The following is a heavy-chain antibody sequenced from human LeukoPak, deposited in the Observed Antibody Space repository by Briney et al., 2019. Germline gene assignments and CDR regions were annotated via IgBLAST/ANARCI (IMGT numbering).Heavy chain of an antibody. CDR2: ISSSGDST. Sequence: GGSLRLSCAGSGLTFSSYAMSWVRQAPGKGLEWVSGISSSGDSTFYADSVKGRFTISRDNSKDTVSLEMNNLRTEDTAVYYCAKDVNSHCSGDCFDYWGQGTLVTVSS. CDR3: AKDVNSHCSGDCFDY. CDR1: GLTFSSYA. J-gene: IGHJ4*02. D-gene: IGHD2-21*01. V-gene: IGHV3-23*01.